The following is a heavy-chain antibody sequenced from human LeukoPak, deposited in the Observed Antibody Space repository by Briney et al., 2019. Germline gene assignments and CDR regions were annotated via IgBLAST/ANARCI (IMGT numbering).Heavy chain of an antibody. CDR3: ARAKYSGSYPYYFDY. CDR2: IYYSGST. Sequence: SETLSLTCTVSGGSINSYYWSWIRQPPGKGLEWIGYIYYSGSTNYNPSLKSRVTISVDTSKNQFSLKLSSVTAADTAVYYCARAKYSGSYPYYFDYWGQGTLVTVSS. CDR1: GGSINSYY. D-gene: IGHD1-26*01. J-gene: IGHJ4*02. V-gene: IGHV4-59*01.